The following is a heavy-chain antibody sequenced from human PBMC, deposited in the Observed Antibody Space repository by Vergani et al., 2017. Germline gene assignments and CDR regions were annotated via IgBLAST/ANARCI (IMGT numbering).Heavy chain of an antibody. CDR3: ARAVRTTVTTSYYYGMDV. V-gene: IGHV1-18*04. Sequence: QVQLVQSGAEVKKPGASVKVSCKASGYTFTSYYMHWVRQAPGQGLEWMGWISAYNGNTNYAQKLQGRVTMTTDTSTSTAYMELRSLRSDDTAVYYCARAVRTTVTTSYYYGMDVWGQGTTVTVSS. CDR1: GYTFTSYY. D-gene: IGHD4-17*01. CDR2: ISAYNGNT. J-gene: IGHJ6*02.